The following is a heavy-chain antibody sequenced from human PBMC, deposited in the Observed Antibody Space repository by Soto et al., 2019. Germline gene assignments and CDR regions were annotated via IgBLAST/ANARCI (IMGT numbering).Heavy chain of an antibody. CDR1: GFSFSGYW. J-gene: IGHJ3*02. D-gene: IGHD2-15*01. V-gene: IGHV3-74*01. Sequence: EVQLVESGGGLVQPGGSLRLSCVASGFSFSGYWMHWVRQAPGKGLVWVSRIKSDGISTTYADSVKGRFTISRDNAKNPLYLQMTSRSAEDTAVYYCARDSDSDIGAFDTWGQGTMVTVSS. CDR2: IKSDGIST. CDR3: ARDSDSDIGAFDT.